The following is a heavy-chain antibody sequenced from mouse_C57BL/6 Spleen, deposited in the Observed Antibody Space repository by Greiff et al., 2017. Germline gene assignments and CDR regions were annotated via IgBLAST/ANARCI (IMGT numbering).Heavy chain of an antibody. CDR3: VKAPQGYFDD. V-gene: IGHV7-4*01. Sequence: EVQGVQSGAGLVQPGASLRLSCAASGFTFTDYYMSWVRQPPGKAPEWLALIRHKANGYTSEYTASVKGRFTISRDNSQTVLYLQMHTLRAEDSATYYCVKAPQGYFDDWGKGTTVTVSS. J-gene: IGHJ1*03. CDR1: GFTFTDYY. CDR2: IRHKANGYTS.